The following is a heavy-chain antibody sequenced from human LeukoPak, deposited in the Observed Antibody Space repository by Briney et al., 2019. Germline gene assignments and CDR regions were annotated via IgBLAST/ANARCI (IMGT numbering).Heavy chain of an antibody. Sequence: GGSLRLSCAASGFTFDDYAMHWVRQAPGKGLEWVSGISWNSGSIGYADSVKGRFTISRDNAKNSLYLQMNSLRAEDTALYYCARAYCGGDCYSGWYFDLWGRGTLVTVSS. V-gene: IGHV3-9*01. J-gene: IGHJ2*01. CDR2: ISWNSGSI. D-gene: IGHD2-21*02. CDR3: ARAYCGGDCYSGWYFDL. CDR1: GFTFDDYA.